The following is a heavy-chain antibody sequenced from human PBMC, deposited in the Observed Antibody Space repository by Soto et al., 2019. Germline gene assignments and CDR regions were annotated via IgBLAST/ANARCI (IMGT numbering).Heavy chain of an antibody. Sequence: ASVKVSCKASGYTFTGYYMHWVRQAPGQGLEWMGWSNPNDGGTNYAQKFQGWDTMTEDTSTDTAYMELSRLRSGDTAVYYCATAPVLLWFGELPSFDYWGQGTLVTVSS. CDR1: GYTFTGYY. CDR2: SNPNDGGT. V-gene: IGHV1-2*04. CDR3: ATAPVLLWFGELPSFDY. D-gene: IGHD3-10*01. J-gene: IGHJ4*02.